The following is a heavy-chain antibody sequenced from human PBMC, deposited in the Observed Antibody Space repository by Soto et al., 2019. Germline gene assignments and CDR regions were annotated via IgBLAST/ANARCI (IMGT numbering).Heavy chain of an antibody. CDR3: ASLYGSGSYPSYWYFDL. D-gene: IGHD3-10*01. CDR1: GGSVSSGSYY. V-gene: IGHV4-61*01. CDR2: IYYSGST. Sequence: SETLSLTCTVSGGSVSSGSYYWSWIRQPPGKGLEWIGYIYYSGSTNYNPSLKSRVTISVDTSKNQFSLKLSSVTAADTAVYYCASLYGSGSYPSYWYFDLSGRGTLVTVSS. J-gene: IGHJ2*01.